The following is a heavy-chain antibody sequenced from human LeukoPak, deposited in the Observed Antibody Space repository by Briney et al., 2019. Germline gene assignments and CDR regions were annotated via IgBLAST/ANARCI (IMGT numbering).Heavy chain of an antibody. J-gene: IGHJ6*03. V-gene: IGHV4-39*07. Sequence: SETLSLTCTVSGGSISSSSYYWGWIRQPPGKGLEWIGSIYYSGSTYYNPPLKSRVTISVDTSKNQFSLKLNSVTAADTAVYYCARVVDYYYYYMDVWGKGTTVTVSS. CDR2: IYYSGST. CDR3: ARVVDYYYYYMDV. CDR1: GGSISSSSYY.